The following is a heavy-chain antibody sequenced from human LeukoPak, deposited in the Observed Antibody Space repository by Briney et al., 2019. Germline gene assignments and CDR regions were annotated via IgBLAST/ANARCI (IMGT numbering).Heavy chain of an antibody. Sequence: GGSLRLPCAASGFTFSSYSMNWVRQAPGKGLEWVSSISSSSSYIYYADSVKGRFTISRDNAKNSLYLQMNSLRAEDTAVYYCARDREVVAATFDYWGQGTLVTVSS. CDR1: GFTFSSYS. CDR3: ARDREVVAATFDY. V-gene: IGHV3-21*01. CDR2: ISSSSSYI. J-gene: IGHJ4*02. D-gene: IGHD2-15*01.